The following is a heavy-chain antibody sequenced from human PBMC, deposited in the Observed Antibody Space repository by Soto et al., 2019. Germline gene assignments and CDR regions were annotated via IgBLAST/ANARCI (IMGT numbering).Heavy chain of an antibody. CDR1: GGTLTSFT. J-gene: IGHJ3*02. Sequence: QVQLVQSGAEVKKPGSSVTVSCTASGGTLTSFTIYWVRQAPGQGFEWMGSFIPRIDKINYAQKFQGRVRLSVDESSNTAFLEFIIRKTEVMAGNCWFQRWGGEGFDKWGRGTLVTMSS. CDR2: FIPRIDKI. D-gene: IGHD3-10*01. V-gene: IGHV1-69*18. CDR3: FQRWGGEGFDK.